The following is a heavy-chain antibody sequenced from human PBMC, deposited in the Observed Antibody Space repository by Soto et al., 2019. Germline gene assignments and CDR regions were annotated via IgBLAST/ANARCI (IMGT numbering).Heavy chain of an antibody. CDR3: AKEKRLGSSGWYYYYYGMDV. CDR2: ISYDGSNK. Sequence: PGGSLRLSCAASGFTFSSYGMHWVRQAPSKGLEWVAVISYDGSNKYYADSVKGRFTISRDNSKNTLYLQMNSLRAEDTAVYYCAKEKRLGSSGWYYYYYGMDVWGQGTTVTVSS. CDR1: GFTFSSYG. V-gene: IGHV3-30*18. J-gene: IGHJ6*02. D-gene: IGHD6-19*01.